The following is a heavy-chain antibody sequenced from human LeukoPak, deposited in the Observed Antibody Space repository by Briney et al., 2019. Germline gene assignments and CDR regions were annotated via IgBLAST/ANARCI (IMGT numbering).Heavy chain of an antibody. Sequence: PSETLSLTCTASGGSISSDNYFWSWIRQPAGKGLEWIGRIYTSGNTNYNPSLKSRVTISVDTSKNQFSLKLSSVTAADTAVYYCAREGVIYYYGSGTYEGFDPWGQGTLVTVST. V-gene: IGHV4-61*02. CDR1: GGSISSDNYF. CDR2: IYTSGNT. J-gene: IGHJ5*02. D-gene: IGHD3-10*01. CDR3: AREGVIYYYGSGTYEGFDP.